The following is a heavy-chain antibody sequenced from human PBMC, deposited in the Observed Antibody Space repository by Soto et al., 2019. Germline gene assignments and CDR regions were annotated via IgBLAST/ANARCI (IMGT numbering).Heavy chain of an antibody. V-gene: IGHV3-74*01. CDR3: ARGGAARPDWFDP. Sequence: GSLILSCTASGFNFIIYWMHWVRQTPGKGLVWVSRINSDGISTSYADSVKGLFTISRDNAKNTLYLQMNSLRAEDTAVYYCARGGAARPDWFDPWGQGNLVTVSS. J-gene: IGHJ5*02. CDR2: INSDGIST. D-gene: IGHD6-6*01. CDR1: GFNFIIYW.